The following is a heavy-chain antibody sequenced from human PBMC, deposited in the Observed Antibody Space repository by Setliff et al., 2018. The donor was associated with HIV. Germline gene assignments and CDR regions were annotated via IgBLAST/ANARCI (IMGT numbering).Heavy chain of an antibody. D-gene: IGHD1-26*01. J-gene: IGHJ3*02. CDR1: GFIFSTYA. CDR2: ISYDGSNK. V-gene: IGHV3-30*01. Sequence: GGSLRLSCAASGFIFSTYAMHWVRQAPGKGLEWVAVISYDGSNKYYADSVKGRFTISRDNSKNTVYLQMNSLRPEDTAVYYCTTLVGANPWHDAFDIWGHGTMVTVSS. CDR3: TTLVGANPWHDAFDI.